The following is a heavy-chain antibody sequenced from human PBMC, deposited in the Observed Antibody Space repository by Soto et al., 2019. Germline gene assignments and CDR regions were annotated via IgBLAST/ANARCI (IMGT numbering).Heavy chain of an antibody. CDR2: ISGNAGST. D-gene: IGHD3-22*01. Sequence: PGGSLRLSCAAAGVTFSSYAMSWVRLAPGKGLEWVSSISGNAGSTYYADSVKGRLTISRDNSKNTLYLQMNSLRAEDTAVYYCAKSRQQLIGYYYYYGMDVWGQGTTVTVSS. CDR1: GVTFSSYA. CDR3: AKSRQQLIGYYYYYGMDV. V-gene: IGHV3-23*01. J-gene: IGHJ6*02.